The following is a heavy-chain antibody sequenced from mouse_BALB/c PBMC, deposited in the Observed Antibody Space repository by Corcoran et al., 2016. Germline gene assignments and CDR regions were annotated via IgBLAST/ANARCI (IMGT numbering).Heavy chain of an antibody. V-gene: IGHV1S136*01. J-gene: IGHJ2*01. Sequence: EVQLQQSGPELVKPGASVKMSCKASGYTFTSYVIHWVKQKPGQGLEWIGYIYPYNDGIKYNEKFKGKATLTSDKSSSTAYMGLISLTSEDSAVYYCAREVPGGNPFDYWGQGTTLAVSS. CDR3: AREVPGGNPFDY. CDR2: IYPYNDGI. D-gene: IGHD2-1*01. CDR1: GYTFTSYV.